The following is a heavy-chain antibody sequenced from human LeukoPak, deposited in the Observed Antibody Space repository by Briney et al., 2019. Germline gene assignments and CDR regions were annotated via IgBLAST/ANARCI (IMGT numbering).Heavy chain of an antibody. V-gene: IGHV3-23*01. CDR1: DFTFRSYA. CDR3: AKYLSAKGPPYALEV. J-gene: IGHJ6*02. Sequence: PGGSLRLSCAASDFTFRSYAMQWVRQAQGKGLEWVSGIGGSGDSTFYADSVKGRFTIFRDNSKNTLYLQMNSLRAEDTAVYYCAKYLSAKGPPYALEVWGQGTTVTVSS. CDR2: IGGSGDST.